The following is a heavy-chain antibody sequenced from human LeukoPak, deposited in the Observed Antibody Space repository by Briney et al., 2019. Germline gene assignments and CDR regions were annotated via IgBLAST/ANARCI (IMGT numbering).Heavy chain of an antibody. V-gene: IGHV5-51*01. CDR3: ARVRGSSGYYVDY. CDR2: IYPDDSDT. Sequence: GESLKISCKGSGYSFPTYWIGWVRQMPGKGLELMGIIYPDDSDTRYSPSFQGQVTISADKSISTAYLQWSSLKASDTAMYYCARVRGSSGYYVDYWGQGTLVTVSS. D-gene: IGHD3-22*01. CDR1: GYSFPTYW. J-gene: IGHJ4*02.